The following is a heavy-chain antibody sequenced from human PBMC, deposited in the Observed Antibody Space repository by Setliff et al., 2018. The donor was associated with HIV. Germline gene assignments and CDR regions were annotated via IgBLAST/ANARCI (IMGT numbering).Heavy chain of an antibody. D-gene: IGHD3-3*01. CDR2: IYYSGST. CDR1: GDSGSSRSCY. J-gene: IGHJ6*02. CDR3: ARIFGDKGYYYGMDV. V-gene: IGHV4-61*01. Sequence: SETLSLTCTVSGDSGSSRSCYWSWIRQPPGKGLEWIGYIYYSGSTNYNPSLKSRVTISVDTSKNQFSLKLSSVIAADTAVYYCARIFGDKGYYYGMDVWGQGTTVTVSS.